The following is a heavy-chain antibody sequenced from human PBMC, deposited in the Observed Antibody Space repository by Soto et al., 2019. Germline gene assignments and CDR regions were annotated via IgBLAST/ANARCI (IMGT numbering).Heavy chain of an antibody. CDR1: GFTFSSYG. CDR2: IWYDGSNK. D-gene: IGHD6-13*01. V-gene: IGHV3-33*01. CDR3: ARDRGPSIAAAGTDGRFDY. Sequence: GGSLRLSCAASGFTFSSYGMHWVRQAPGKGLEWVAVIWYDGSNKYYADSVKGRFTISRDNSKNTLYLQMNSLRAEDTAVYYCARDRGPSIAAAGTDGRFDYWGQGTLVTVSS. J-gene: IGHJ4*02.